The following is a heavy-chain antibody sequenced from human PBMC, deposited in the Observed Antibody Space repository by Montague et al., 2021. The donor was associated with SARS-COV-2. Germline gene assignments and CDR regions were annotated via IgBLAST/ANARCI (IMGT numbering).Heavy chain of an antibody. Sequence: SLRLSCAASGFTFSSYSMNWVRQAPGKGLEWVSSISSSSSYIYYADSVKGRFTISRDNAKNSLYLQMNSLRAEDTAVYYCARDMPSITGPPNPFDDWGQGTLVTVSS. J-gene: IGHJ4*02. V-gene: IGHV3-21*01. CDR3: ARDMPSITGPPNPFDD. CDR2: ISSSSSYI. D-gene: IGHD1-20*01. CDR1: GFTFSSYS.